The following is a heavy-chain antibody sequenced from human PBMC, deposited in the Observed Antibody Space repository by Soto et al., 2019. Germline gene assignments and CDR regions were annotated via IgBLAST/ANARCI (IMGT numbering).Heavy chain of an antibody. CDR2: IIPIFGTA. D-gene: IGHD5-18*01. J-gene: IGHJ2*01. V-gene: IGHV1-69*13. Sequence: ASVKVSCNASGGSFSSYAISLGRQAPGQGLEWMGGIIPIFGTANYAQKFQGRVTITADESTSTAYMELSSLRSEDTAVYYCARAGILLRLGYFDLWGRGTLVTVSS. CDR3: ARAGILLRLGYFDL. CDR1: GGSFSSYA.